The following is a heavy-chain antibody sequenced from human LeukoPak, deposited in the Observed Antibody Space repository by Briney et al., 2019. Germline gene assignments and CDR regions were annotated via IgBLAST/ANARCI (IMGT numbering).Heavy chain of an antibody. CDR1: GVSFSNYW. CDR2: IKPDGSEK. Sequence: GGSLRLSCAVSGVSFSNYWMTWARQAPGKGLVWVANIKPDGSEKYYVDSVKGRFTISRDNAKDSLYLHMSSLRAEDTAVYYCVRAMDVWGQGTTVTVSS. V-gene: IGHV3-7*05. CDR3: VRAMDV. J-gene: IGHJ6*02.